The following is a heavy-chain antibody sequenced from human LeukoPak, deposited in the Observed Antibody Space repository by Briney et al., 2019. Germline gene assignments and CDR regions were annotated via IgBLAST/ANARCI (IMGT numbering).Heavy chain of an antibody. CDR2: IYYTGST. J-gene: IGHJ4*02. CDR1: GGSVSDYY. CDR3: ASRKLGNDY. Sequence: SETLSLTCTISGGSVSDYYWSWIRQSPGKGLEWIGYIYYTGSTSYNPSLKSRVTISADTSKNEFSLKLNSVTAADTAVYYCASRKLGNDYWGQGTLVTVSS. V-gene: IGHV4-59*02. D-gene: IGHD7-27*01.